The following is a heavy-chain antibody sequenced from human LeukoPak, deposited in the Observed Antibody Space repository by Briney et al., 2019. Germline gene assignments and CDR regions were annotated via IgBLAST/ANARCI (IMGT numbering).Heavy chain of an antibody. V-gene: IGHV5-51*01. CDR2: VYPGDSKT. CDR1: GYTFTNYW. D-gene: IGHD1-26*01. J-gene: IGHJ4*02. Sequence: GESLKISCETSGYTFTNYWIGWVRHMPGKGLEWMGIVYPGDSKTIYSPSFEGQATISADKSIRIAYLQWSSLKASDTAMYYCARHRAASGTYQFDFWGQGTLVTVSS. CDR3: ARHRAASGTYQFDF.